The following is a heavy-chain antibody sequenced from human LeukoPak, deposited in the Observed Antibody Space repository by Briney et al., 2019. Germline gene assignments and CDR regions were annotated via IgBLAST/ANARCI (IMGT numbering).Heavy chain of an antibody. J-gene: IGHJ5*02. Sequence: SETLSLTCTVSGYSISSGYYWGWIRQPPGKGLEWIGSIYYSGSTYYNPSLKSRVTISVDTSKNQFSLKLSSVTAADTAVYYCARVDIVVVVAATQTNWFDPWGQGTLVTVSS. D-gene: IGHD2-15*01. CDR1: GYSISSGYY. V-gene: IGHV4-38-2*02. CDR3: ARVDIVVVVAATQTNWFDP. CDR2: IYYSGST.